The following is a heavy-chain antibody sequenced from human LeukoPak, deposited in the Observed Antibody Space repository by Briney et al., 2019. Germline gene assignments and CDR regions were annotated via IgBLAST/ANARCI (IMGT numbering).Heavy chain of an antibody. CDR3: ARKSIPMLSDSIDV. CDR2: ISTSGSI. J-gene: IGHJ6*03. V-gene: IGHV4-61*02. Sequence: PSETLSLTCTVSGGSINSANFYWSWIRQPAGKGLEGLGRISTSGSINYNPSLRIRVTISGDTSKNQLSMKLSSVTAADTAVYYCARKSIPMLSDSIDVWGKGTTVIVS. D-gene: IGHD2-21*01. CDR1: GGSINSANFY.